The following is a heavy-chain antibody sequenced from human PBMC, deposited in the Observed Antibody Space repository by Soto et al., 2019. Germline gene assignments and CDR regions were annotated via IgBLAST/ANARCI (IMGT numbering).Heavy chain of an antibody. Sequence: ASLKVSCKASGYTFTSYYIPWVRQAPVQGLEWMGIINPSGGSTSYAQKFQGRVTMTRDTSTRTVYMALSSLRSEDTAVYYCARDGRSSYSSAWYYFDYWGQGTLVNVSS. CDR2: INPSGGST. V-gene: IGHV1-46*01. D-gene: IGHD6-19*01. J-gene: IGHJ4*02. CDR1: GYTFTSYY. CDR3: ARDGRSSYSSAWYYFDY.